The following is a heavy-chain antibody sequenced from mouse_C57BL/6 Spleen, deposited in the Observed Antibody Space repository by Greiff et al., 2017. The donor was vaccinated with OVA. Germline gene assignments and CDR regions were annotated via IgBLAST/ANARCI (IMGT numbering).Heavy chain of an antibody. CDR2: IRLKSDNYAT. D-gene: IGHD3-2*02. CDR3: TEAAHATFAY. V-gene: IGHV6-3*01. Sequence: DVKLVESGGGLVQPGGSMKLSCVASGFTFSNYWMNWVRQSPEKGLEWVAQIRLKSDNYATHYAESVKGRFTISRDDSKSSVYLQMNNLRAEDTGIYYCTEAAHATFAYWGQGTLVTVSA. J-gene: IGHJ3*01. CDR1: GFTFSNYW.